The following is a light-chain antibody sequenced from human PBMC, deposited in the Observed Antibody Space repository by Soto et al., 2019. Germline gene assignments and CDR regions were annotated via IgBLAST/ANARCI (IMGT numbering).Light chain of an antibody. CDR2: GAS. J-gene: IGKJ1*01. Sequence: DIQMTQSPSTLSASVGDRVTIVCRASQSVSDWLAWYQQRPGKAPKVLMYGASSLDSGVPSRFSGSGSGTEFTLTISSLRPDDFATYYCQQYNSYPWTFGQGTKVEMK. CDR1: QSVSDW. V-gene: IGKV1-5*02. CDR3: QQYNSYPWT.